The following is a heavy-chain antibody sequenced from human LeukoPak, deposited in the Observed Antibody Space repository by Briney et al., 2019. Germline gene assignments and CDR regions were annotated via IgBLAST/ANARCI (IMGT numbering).Heavy chain of an antibody. Sequence: PSETLSLTCNVSGAFFDIYFWNWIRQPPGRGLEWIGNLDYTGTTNYNPSLRSRVSMSLDASESQFPLKLTSVTTADTAVYYCARDMGLGTDFWGQGTLITVSS. CDR3: ARDMGLGTDF. D-gene: IGHD7-27*01. V-gene: IGHV4-59*01. CDR2: LDYTGTT. CDR1: GAFFDIYF. J-gene: IGHJ4*02.